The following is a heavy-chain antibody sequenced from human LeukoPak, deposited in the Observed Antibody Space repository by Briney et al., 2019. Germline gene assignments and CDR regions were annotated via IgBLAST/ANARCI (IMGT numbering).Heavy chain of an antibody. Sequence: PGGSLRLSCAASGFSFRSYGMHWVRQAPGKGLEWVAVIWYDGSNKYYADSVKGRFTISRDNSKNTLYLQMNSLRAEDTAVYYCAKELPYYDSSGYYLGGFDYWGQGTLVTVSS. V-gene: IGHV3-30*02. D-gene: IGHD3-22*01. CDR2: IWYDGSNK. CDR3: AKELPYYDSSGYYLGGFDY. CDR1: GFSFRSYG. J-gene: IGHJ4*02.